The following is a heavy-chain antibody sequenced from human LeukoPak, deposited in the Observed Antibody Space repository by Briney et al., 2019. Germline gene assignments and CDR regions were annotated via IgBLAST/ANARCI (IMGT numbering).Heavy chain of an antibody. CDR3: VRDSLGSHFDY. Sequence: GGSLRLSCAASGFTFSSYDMHWVRQATGKGLEWVSAIGTAGDTYYPGSVKGRFTISRENAKNSLYLQMNSLRAEDTAVYYCVRDSLGSHFDYWGQGTLVTVSS. J-gene: IGHJ4*02. V-gene: IGHV3-13*01. CDR1: GFTFSSYD. D-gene: IGHD1-26*01. CDR2: IGTAGDT.